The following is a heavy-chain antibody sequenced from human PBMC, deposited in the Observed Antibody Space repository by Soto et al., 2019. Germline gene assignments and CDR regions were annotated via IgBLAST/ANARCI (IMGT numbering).Heavy chain of an antibody. D-gene: IGHD5-12*01. CDR1: GGSFSGYY. V-gene: IGHV4-34*01. Sequence: ETLSLTWAVYGGSFSGYYWRWIRQPPGKGLEWIGEINHSGSTNYNPSLKSRVTISVDTSKNQFSLKLSSVTAADTAVYYCARAIFKPLAATFDYWGQGTLVTVSS. CDR2: INHSGST. J-gene: IGHJ4*02. CDR3: ARAIFKPLAATFDY.